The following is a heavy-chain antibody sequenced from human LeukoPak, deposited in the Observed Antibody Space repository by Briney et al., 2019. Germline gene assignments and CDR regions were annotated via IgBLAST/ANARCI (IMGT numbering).Heavy chain of an antibody. V-gene: IGHV5-10-1*01. Sequence: GESLKISCKGSGYSFTSYWISWVRQMPGKGLEWMGRLDPSDSYTNYSPSFQGHVTISADKSISTAYLQWSSLKASDTAMYYCARVPVVLWFGELSYAFDIWGQGTMVTVSS. CDR1: GYSFTSYW. J-gene: IGHJ3*02. D-gene: IGHD3-10*01. CDR2: LDPSDSYT. CDR3: ARVPVVLWFGELSYAFDI.